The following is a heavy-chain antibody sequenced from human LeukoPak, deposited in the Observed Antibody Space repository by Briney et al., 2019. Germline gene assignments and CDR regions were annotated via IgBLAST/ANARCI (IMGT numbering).Heavy chain of an antibody. CDR2: INGIGGST. J-gene: IGHJ4*02. Sequence: GGSLRLSCAASGFTFSSYWMSWVRQAPGKGLEWVSSINGIGGSTYYADSVKGRFTISRDNSKNTLYLQMNSLRAEDTAVYYCAKPARTDYADYWGQGTLVTVSS. CDR3: AKPARTDYADY. D-gene: IGHD1-14*01. CDR1: GFTFSSYW. V-gene: IGHV3-23*01.